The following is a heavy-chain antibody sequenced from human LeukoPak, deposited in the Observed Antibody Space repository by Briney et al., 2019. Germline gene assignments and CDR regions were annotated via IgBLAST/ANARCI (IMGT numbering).Heavy chain of an antibody. J-gene: IGHJ5*02. CDR3: APTSWTGTTLAWFDP. Sequence: ASVKVSCKVSGYTLTELSMHWVRQAPGKGLEWMGGFDPEDGETIYAQKFQGRVTMTEDTSTDTAYMELSSLRSEDTALYYCAPTSWTGTTLAWFDPWGQGTLVTGSS. V-gene: IGHV1-24*01. D-gene: IGHD1-7*01. CDR1: GYTLTELS. CDR2: FDPEDGET.